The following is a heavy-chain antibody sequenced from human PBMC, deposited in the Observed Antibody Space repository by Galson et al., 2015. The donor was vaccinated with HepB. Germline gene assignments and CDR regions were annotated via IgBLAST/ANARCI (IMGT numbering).Heavy chain of an antibody. CDR1: GYTFTSYD. Sequence: SVKVSCKASGYTFTSYDINWVRQATGQGLEWMGWMNPNSGNTGYAQKFQGRVTMTRNTSISTAYMELSSLRAEDTAVYYCARDSGSGYSYYFDYWGQGTLVTVSS. J-gene: IGHJ4*02. D-gene: IGHD3-22*01. CDR2: MNPNSGNT. V-gene: IGHV1-8*01. CDR3: ARDSGSGYSYYFDY.